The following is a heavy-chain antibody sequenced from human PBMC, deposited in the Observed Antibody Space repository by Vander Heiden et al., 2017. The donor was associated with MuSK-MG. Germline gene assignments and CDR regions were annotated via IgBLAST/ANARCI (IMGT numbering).Heavy chain of an antibody. Sequence: QMQLQESRPGLVKPSETLSLTCAVYGYSISSGYFWGWMRQHPGKELEWIGSIYHNGRADYNLSLQSRVSMSVDTSKNHFSLKLSSVTAADTAVYYCARDQRGDRYYYYMYV. D-gene: IGHD1-20*01. CDR3: ARDQRGDRYYYYMYV. CDR2: IYHNGRA. CDR1: GYSISSGYF. V-gene: IGHV4-38-2*02. J-gene: IGHJ6*03.